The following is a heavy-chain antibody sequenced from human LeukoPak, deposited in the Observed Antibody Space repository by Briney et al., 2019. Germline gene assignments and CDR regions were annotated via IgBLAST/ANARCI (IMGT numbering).Heavy chain of an antibody. V-gene: IGHV3-23*01. CDR2: ISNSGVNT. J-gene: IGHJ4*02. D-gene: IGHD2-15*01. CDR3: AKGYASAIPYYLDY. CDR1: GFTFSSYA. Sequence: GGSLRLSCEASGFTFSSYAMRWVRQAPGKGLEWVSGISNSGVNTYYTDSVKGRCTISRDNSKNTLYLQMNSLRAEDTAIYYCAKGYASAIPYYLDYWGQGTLVTVSS.